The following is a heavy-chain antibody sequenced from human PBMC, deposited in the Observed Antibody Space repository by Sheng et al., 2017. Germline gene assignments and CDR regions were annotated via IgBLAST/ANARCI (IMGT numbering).Heavy chain of an antibody. CDR3: ARHPRGGALEHNFDY. J-gene: IGHJ4*02. CDR1: GGSFSGYY. Sequence: QVQLQQWGAGLLKPSETLSLTCAVYGGSFSGYYWSWIRQPPGKGLEWIGEINHSGSTNYNPSLKSRVTISVDTSKNQFSLKLSSVTAADTAVYYCARHPRGGALEHNFDYWGQGTLVTVSS. CDR2: INHSGST. D-gene: IGHD3-10*01. V-gene: IGHV4-34*01.